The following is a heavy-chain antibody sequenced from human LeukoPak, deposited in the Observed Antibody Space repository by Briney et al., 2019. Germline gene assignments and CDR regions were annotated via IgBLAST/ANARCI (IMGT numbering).Heavy chain of an antibody. CDR1: GGSISSYY. D-gene: IGHD3-10*01. J-gene: IGHJ4*02. Sequence: SETLSLTYTVSGGSISSYYWSWIRQPPGKGLEWIGYIYYSGSTNYNPSLKSRVTISVDTSKNQFSLKLSSVTAADTAVYYCARVRMVRGVIITYGYWGQGTLVTVSS. CDR2: IYYSGST. V-gene: IGHV4-59*01. CDR3: ARVRMVRGVIITYGY.